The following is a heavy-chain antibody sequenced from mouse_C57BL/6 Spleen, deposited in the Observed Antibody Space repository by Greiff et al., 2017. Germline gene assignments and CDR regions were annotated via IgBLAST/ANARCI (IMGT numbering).Heavy chain of an antibody. D-gene: IGHD2-4*01. V-gene: IGHV5-9*01. CDR2: ISGGGGNT. Sequence: EVQRVESGGGLVKPGGSLKLSCAASGFTFSSYTMSWVRQTPEKRLEWVATISGGGGNTYYPDSVKGRFTISRDNAKNTLYLQMSSLRSEDTALYYCARQGYDYGVGDMGGWGQGTSVTVAS. J-gene: IGHJ4*01. CDR1: GFTFSSYT. CDR3: ARQGYDYGVGDMGG.